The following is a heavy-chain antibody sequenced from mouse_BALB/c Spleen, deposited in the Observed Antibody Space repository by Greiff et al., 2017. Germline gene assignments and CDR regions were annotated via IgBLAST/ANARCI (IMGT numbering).Heavy chain of an antibody. Sequence: QVEESGPELVKPGASVKMSCKASGYTFTSYVMHWVKQKPGQGLEWIGYINPYNDGTKYNEKFKGKATLTSDKSSSTAYMELSSLTSEDSAVYYCASRGYYGSFDYWGQGTLVTVSA. CDR2: INPYNDGT. J-gene: IGHJ3*01. D-gene: IGHD1-1*01. V-gene: IGHV1-14*01. CDR3: ASRGYYGSFDY. CDR1: GYTFTSYV.